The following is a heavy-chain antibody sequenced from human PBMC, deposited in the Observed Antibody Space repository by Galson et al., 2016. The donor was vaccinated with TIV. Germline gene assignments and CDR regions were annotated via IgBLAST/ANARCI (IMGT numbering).Heavy chain of an antibody. CDR3: VSPLWIVEWAFI. CDR2: FYPGDGST. D-gene: IGHD3-3*01. Sequence: QSGAEVKKPGESLKISCQASGYRITNYWIGWVRQMPGKGLEWVGIFYPGDGSTKYSPSFQGRVTISADKSSNTANLQLRSLKASDTAIYYCVSPLWIVEWAFIWSQGTLVSVSS. V-gene: IGHV5-51*01. J-gene: IGHJ1*01. CDR1: GYRITNYW.